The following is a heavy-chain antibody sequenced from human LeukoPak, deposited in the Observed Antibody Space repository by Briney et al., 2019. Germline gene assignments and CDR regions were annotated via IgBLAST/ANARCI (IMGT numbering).Heavy chain of an antibody. D-gene: IGHD7-27*01. CDR3: ARTLPGDYYYYYGMDV. J-gene: IGHJ6*02. V-gene: IGHV1-18*01. CDR2: ISAYNGST. Sequence: ASVKVSCKASGYTFTSYGISWVRQAPGQGLEWMGWISAYNGSTNYAQKLQGRVTMTTDTSTSTAYMELRSLRSDDTAVYYCARTLPGDYYYYYGMDVWGQGTTVTVSS. CDR1: GYTFTSYG.